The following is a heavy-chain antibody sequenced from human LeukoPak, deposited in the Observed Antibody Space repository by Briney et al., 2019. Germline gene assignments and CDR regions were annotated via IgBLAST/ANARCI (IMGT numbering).Heavy chain of an antibody. V-gene: IGHV3-11*01. CDR3: ARARTYSYGPEIWFDY. CDR2: ISSSGSTI. D-gene: IGHD5-18*01. Sequence: GGSLRLSCAASGFTFSDYYMSWIRQAPGKGLEWVSYISSSGSTIYYADSVKGRFTISRDNAKNSLYLQMNSLRAEDTAVYYCARARTYSYGPEIWFDYWGQGTLVTVSS. CDR1: GFTFSDYY. J-gene: IGHJ4*02.